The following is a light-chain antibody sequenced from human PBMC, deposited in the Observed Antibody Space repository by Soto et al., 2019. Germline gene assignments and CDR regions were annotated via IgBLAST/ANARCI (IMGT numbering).Light chain of an antibody. J-gene: IGKJ2*01. CDR2: GAS. CDR3: QQSYTTPYT. V-gene: IGKV1-39*01. CDR1: QTINSH. Sequence: DIQMTQSPSSLSASVGDRVTITCRASQTINSHLNWYQQNPGKAPKLLIYGASSLQRGVPSRFSGSGSGTDFSLTISSLQPEGFATYFCQQSYTTPYTFGQGTKVDIK.